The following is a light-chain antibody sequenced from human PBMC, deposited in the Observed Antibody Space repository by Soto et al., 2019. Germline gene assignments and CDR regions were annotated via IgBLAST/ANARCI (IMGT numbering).Light chain of an antibody. CDR1: QSVSSSY. CDR2: GAS. Sequence: EIVLTQSPGTLSLSPGERATLSCRASQSVSSSYLAWYQQKPGQAPRLLIYGASSRATGIPDRFSGSGSGTDFTLIISRLEPEDFAVYYCQQYGSPITFGQGTRPEIK. CDR3: QQYGSPIT. V-gene: IGKV3-20*01. J-gene: IGKJ5*01.